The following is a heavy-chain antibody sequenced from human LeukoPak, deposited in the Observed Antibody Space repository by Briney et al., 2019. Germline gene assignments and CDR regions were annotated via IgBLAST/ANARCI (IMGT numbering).Heavy chain of an antibody. CDR2: INTNTGDP. V-gene: IGHV7-4-1*02. Sequence: ASVKVSCKASGYTFTSYAMNWVRQAPGQGLEWMGWINTNTGDPTYAQGFTGRFVFSLDTSVSTAYLQISSLKAEDTAVYYCARAGSMITFGGVTNDYWGQGTLVTVSS. J-gene: IGHJ4*02. CDR1: GYTFTSYA. CDR3: ARAGSMITFGGVTNDY. D-gene: IGHD3-16*01.